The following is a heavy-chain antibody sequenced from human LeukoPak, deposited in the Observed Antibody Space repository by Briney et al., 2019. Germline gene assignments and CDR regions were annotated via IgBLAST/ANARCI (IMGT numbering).Heavy chain of an antibody. V-gene: IGHV5-51*01. CDR2: IYTADSDT. Sequence: GEPLQISSTCSGYSFTSYLIGLGRQMPGKGLEWVGAIYTADSDTRYSPSFQGQVTISADKYITTAYLKWSSLKASDAAMYYCARGTSYYVNLDYWGQGTLVIVSS. D-gene: IGHD3-10*02. CDR3: ARGTSYYVNLDY. CDR1: GYSFTSYL. J-gene: IGHJ4*02.